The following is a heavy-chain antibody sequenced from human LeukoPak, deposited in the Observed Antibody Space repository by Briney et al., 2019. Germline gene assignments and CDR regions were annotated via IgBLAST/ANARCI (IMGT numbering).Heavy chain of an antibody. V-gene: IGHV4-34*01. J-gene: IGHJ5*02. D-gene: IGHD3-10*01. CDR3: ARGGTTYFSGSGTHP. CDR2: INRRGTT. CDR1: GGSFSGFF. Sequence: PSETLSLTCGVSGGSFSGFFWTWIRQSPGRGLEWIGEINRRGTTYYNPSLESRLAISLDTSRNQFFLNLTSVTAADTAVYFCARGGTTYFSGSGTHPWGPGTLVTVSS.